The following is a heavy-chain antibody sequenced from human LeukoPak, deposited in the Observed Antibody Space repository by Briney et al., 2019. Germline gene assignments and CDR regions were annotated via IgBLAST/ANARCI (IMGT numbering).Heavy chain of an antibody. CDR3: ARPNNDGDYYY. Sequence: SETLSLTCTVSGYSISSGYYWGWIRQPPGKGLEWIGSIYHSGGTYYNPSLKSRVTISVDTSKNQFSLKLSSVTAADTAVYYCARPNNDGDYYYWGQGTLVTVSS. CDR1: GYSISSGYY. V-gene: IGHV4-38-2*02. J-gene: IGHJ4*02. CDR2: IYHSGGT. D-gene: IGHD4-17*01.